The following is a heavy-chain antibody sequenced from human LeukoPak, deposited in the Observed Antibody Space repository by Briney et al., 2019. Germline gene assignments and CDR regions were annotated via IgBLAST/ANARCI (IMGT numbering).Heavy chain of an antibody. CDR1: GFTFNSYA. D-gene: IGHD3-16*01. CDR2: LTGSGGST. J-gene: IGHJ4*02. CDR3: AKAEGGYYFHY. Sequence: GGSLRLSCAASGFTFNSYAMTWVRQAPGKGLEWVSALTGSGGSTYYADSVKGRFTISRDNSKNTLYLQMNSLRAEDTALYYCAKAEGGYYFHYWGQGTLVTVSS. V-gene: IGHV3-23*01.